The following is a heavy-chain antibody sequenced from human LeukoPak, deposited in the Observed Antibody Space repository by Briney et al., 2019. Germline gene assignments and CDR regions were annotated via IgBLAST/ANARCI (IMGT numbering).Heavy chain of an antibody. CDR2: INHSGST. CDR1: GVSISSSNSY. CDR3: AREARAGYSSSSVFDY. D-gene: IGHD6-6*01. J-gene: IGHJ4*02. Sequence: SETLSLTCTVSGVSISSSNSYWGWIRQPPGKGLEWIGEINHSGSTNYNPSLKSRVTISVDTSKNQFSLKLSSVTAADTAVYYCAREARAGYSSSSVFDYWGQGTLVTVSS. V-gene: IGHV4-39*07.